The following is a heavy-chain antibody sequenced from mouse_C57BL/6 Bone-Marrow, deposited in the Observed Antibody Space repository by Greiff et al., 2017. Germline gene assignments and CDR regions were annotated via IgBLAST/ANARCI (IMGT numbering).Heavy chain of an antibody. Sequence: QVQLQQSGAELVRPGTSVKLSCKASGYTFTSYWMHWVKQRPGQGLEWIGVIDPSDSYTNYNQKFKGKATLTVDTSSSTAYMQLSRLTSEDSAVYYCARGGYAYAMDYWGQGTSVTVSS. CDR3: ARGGYAYAMDY. CDR1: GYTFTSYW. D-gene: IGHD2-2*01. V-gene: IGHV1-59*01. CDR2: IDPSDSYT. J-gene: IGHJ4*01.